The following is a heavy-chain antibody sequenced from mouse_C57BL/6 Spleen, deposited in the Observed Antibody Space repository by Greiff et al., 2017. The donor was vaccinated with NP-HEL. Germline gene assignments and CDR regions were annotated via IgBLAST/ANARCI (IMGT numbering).Heavy chain of an antibody. CDR3: ESYTYYYYFDY. V-gene: IGHV1-64*01. D-gene: IGHD1-1*01. J-gene: IGHJ2*01. CDR1: GYTFTSYW. Sequence: VQLQQPGAELVKPGASVKLSCKASGYTFTSYWMHWVKQRPGQGLEWIGMIHPNSGSTNYNEKFKSKATLTVDKSSSTAYMQLSSLTSEDSAVYYCESYTYYYYFDYWGQGTTLTVSS. CDR2: IHPNSGST.